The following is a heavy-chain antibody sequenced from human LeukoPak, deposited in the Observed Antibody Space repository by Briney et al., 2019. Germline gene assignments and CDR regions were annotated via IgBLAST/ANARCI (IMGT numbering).Heavy chain of an antibody. CDR1: GFTFSNYG. Sequence: PGRSLRLSCAASGFTFSNYGMHWVRQAPGKGLEWVAVISYDGSNKFYADSVKGRFTISRDNSKNTLYLQMNSLRAEDTAVYYCAKEWFYGLDYWGQGTLVTVSS. V-gene: IGHV3-30*18. CDR2: ISYDGSNK. J-gene: IGHJ4*02. D-gene: IGHD3-22*01. CDR3: AKEWFYGLDY.